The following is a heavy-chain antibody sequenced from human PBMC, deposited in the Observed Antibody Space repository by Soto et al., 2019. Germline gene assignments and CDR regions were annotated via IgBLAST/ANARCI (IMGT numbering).Heavy chain of an antibody. CDR2: IKQDGSEK. V-gene: IGHV3-7*03. Sequence: GGSLRLSCGASGFTFSSYWMSWVRQAPGKGLEWVANIKQDGSEKYYVDSVKGRFTISRDNAKNSLYLQMNSLRAEDTAVYYCARNRTFRGQGTPVTVSS. CDR1: GFTFSSYW. J-gene: IGHJ4*02. CDR3: ARNRTF.